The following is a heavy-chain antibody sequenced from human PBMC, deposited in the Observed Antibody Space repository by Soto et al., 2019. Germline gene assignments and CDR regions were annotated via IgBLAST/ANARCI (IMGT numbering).Heavy chain of an antibody. CDR3: AKDTVLLWFGESVGGMDV. D-gene: IGHD3-10*01. CDR1: GFTFSSYG. CDR2: ISYDGSNK. Sequence: PGGSLRLSCAASGFTFSSYGMHWVRQAPGKGLEWVAVISYDGSNKYYADSVKGRFTISRDNSKNTLYLQMNSLRAEDTAVYYCAKDTVLLWFGESVGGMDVWGQGTTVTVSS. V-gene: IGHV3-30*18. J-gene: IGHJ6*02.